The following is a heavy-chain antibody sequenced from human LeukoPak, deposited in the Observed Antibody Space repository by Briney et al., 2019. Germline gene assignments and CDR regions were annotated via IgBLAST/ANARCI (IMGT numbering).Heavy chain of an antibody. CDR3: ARLYDILTGAFDY. Sequence: AGGSLRLSCAASGFTFSGYWLHWVRQPPGKGLVWVSHINTDGSSTTYADSVKGRFSISRDNAKNSLYLQMSSLRAEDTAIYYCARLYDILTGAFDYWGQGTLVTVSS. CDR1: GFTFSGYW. D-gene: IGHD3-9*01. V-gene: IGHV3-74*01. CDR2: INTDGSST. J-gene: IGHJ4*02.